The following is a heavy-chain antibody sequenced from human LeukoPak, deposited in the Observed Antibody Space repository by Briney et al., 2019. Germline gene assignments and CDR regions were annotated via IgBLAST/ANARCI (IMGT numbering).Heavy chain of an antibody. J-gene: IGHJ1*01. CDR1: GFTFSSYA. D-gene: IGHD6-6*01. V-gene: IGHV3-23*01. Sequence: GGSLRLSCAASGFTFSSYAMSWVRQAPGKGPEWVSGISARDGRTWYGDSGKGRFTISRDISKNTLYLQMNSLRADDTAVYYCAKTAIAARPQYFQHWGQGTLVTVSS. CDR3: AKTAIAARPQYFQH. CDR2: ISARDGRT.